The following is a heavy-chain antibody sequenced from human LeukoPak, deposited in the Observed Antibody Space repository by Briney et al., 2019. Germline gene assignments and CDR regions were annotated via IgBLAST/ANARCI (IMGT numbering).Heavy chain of an antibody. D-gene: IGHD3-10*01. CDR3: ARAPHRYYYIDY. J-gene: IGHJ4*02. CDR1: GGSISSYY. CDR2: IYYSGST. Sequence: SETLPLTCTVSGGSISSYYWSWIRQPPGKGLEWIGYIYYSGSTNYNPSLKSRVTISVDTSKNQFSLKLSSVTAADTAVYYCARAPHRYYYIDYWGQGTLVTVSS. V-gene: IGHV4-59*01.